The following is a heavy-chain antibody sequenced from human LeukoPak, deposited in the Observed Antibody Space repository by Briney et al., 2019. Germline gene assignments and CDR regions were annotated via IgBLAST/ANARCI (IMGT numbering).Heavy chain of an antibody. Sequence: PGGSLRLSCAASGFTFSSYAMSWVRQAPGKGLEWVSAISGSGGSTYYTDSVKGRFTISRDNSKNTLYLQMNGLRAEDTAIYYCAKPIRSSWYYFDYWGQGTLVTVSS. CDR3: AKPIRSSWYYFDY. V-gene: IGHV3-23*01. CDR2: ISGSGGST. D-gene: IGHD6-13*01. CDR1: GFTFSSYA. J-gene: IGHJ4*02.